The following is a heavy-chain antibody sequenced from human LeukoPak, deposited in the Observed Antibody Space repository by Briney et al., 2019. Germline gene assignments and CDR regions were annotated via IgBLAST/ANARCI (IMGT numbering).Heavy chain of an antibody. CDR2: VSWNSGSI. Sequence: PGRSLRLSCAASGFTFDDYAMHWVRQAPGKGLEWVSGVSWNSGSIGYADSVKGRFTISRDNAKNSLYLQMNSLRAEDTALYYCAKDNGLLWFGEPFDYWGQGTLVTVSS. CDR3: AKDNGLLWFGEPFDY. V-gene: IGHV3-9*01. D-gene: IGHD3-10*01. J-gene: IGHJ4*02. CDR1: GFTFDDYA.